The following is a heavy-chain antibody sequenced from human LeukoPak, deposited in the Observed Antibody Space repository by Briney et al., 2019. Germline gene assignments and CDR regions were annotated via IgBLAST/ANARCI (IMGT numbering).Heavy chain of an antibody. CDR1: GFTFSSYS. Sequence: GGSLRLSCAASGFTFSSYSMNWVRQAPGKGLEWVSSISSSSSYIYYADSVKGRFTISRDNAKNSLYLQMNSLRAEDTAVYYCARDLGSSGYDFDYWGQGTLVTLSS. J-gene: IGHJ4*02. V-gene: IGHV3-21*01. D-gene: IGHD5-12*01. CDR3: ARDLGSSGYDFDY. CDR2: ISSSSSYI.